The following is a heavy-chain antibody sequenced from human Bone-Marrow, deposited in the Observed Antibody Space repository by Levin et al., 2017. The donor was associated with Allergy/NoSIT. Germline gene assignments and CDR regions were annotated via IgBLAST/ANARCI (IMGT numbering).Heavy chain of an antibody. CDR3: ATTKNSIWSYWYFDL. CDR1: GGAINISY. CDR2: VYSLGRT. D-gene: IGHD6-13*01. J-gene: IGHJ2*01. Sequence: GSLRLSCAVSGGAINISYWSWIRQPPGKPLEWIGHVYSLGRTNYNPSLKSRVTISSDTSNRYSSLKMKSVTASDTAIYYCATTKNSIWSYWYFDLWGQGTRVTVSS. V-gene: IGHV4-59*01.